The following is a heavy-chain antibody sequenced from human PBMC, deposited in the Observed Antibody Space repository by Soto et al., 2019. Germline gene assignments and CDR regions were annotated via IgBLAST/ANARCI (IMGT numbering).Heavy chain of an antibody. V-gene: IGHV4-34*01. D-gene: IGHD3-10*01. J-gene: IGHJ3*02. CDR3: ARGAEMASIGGAFDI. Sequence: SETLSLTCAVYGGSFSGYYWSWIRQPPGKGLEWIGEINHSGSTNYNPSLKSRVTISVDTSKNQFSLKLSSVTAADTAVYYCARGAEMASIGGAFDIWGQGTMVT. CDR2: INHSGST. CDR1: GGSFSGYY.